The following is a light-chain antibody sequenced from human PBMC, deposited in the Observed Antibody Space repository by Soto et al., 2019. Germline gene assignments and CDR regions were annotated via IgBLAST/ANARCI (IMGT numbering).Light chain of an antibody. CDR2: GAS. Sequence: EIVMTQSPATLSVSPGERATLSCRASQSVSSNLAWYQQKPGQAPRLLIYGASIRATGIPARFSGSGPWTEFTLTISSLQSEDFAVYYCQQYNTWPPITFGQGTRLEIK. CDR3: QQYNTWPPIT. CDR1: QSVSSN. V-gene: IGKV3-15*01. J-gene: IGKJ5*01.